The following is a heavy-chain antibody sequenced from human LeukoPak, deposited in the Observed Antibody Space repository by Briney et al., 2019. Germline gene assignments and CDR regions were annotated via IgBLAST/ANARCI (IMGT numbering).Heavy chain of an antibody. J-gene: IGHJ6*03. CDR1: GFTVSSND. CDR2: IYSGGGT. V-gene: IGHV3-66*01. Sequence: GGSLRLSCAASGFTVSSNDMSWVRQAPGKGLEWVSVIYSGGGTYYADSVKGRFTISRDNSKNTLYLQMNSLRAEDTAVYYCARGLPPNYYYYMDVWGKGTTVTISS. CDR3: ARGLPPNYYYYMDV.